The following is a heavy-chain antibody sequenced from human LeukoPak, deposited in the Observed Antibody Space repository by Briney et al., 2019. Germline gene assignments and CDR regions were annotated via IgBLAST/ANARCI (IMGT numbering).Heavy chain of an antibody. V-gene: IGHV4-59*01. CDR3: ARAGGGYSFDY. Sequence: SETLSLTCTVSGGSISSYYWSWIRQPPGKGLEWIGYIYYSGSTTHNPSLQSRDTISVDTSRNQFSLKLTSVTAADTAVYYCARAGGGYSFDYWGQGTLVTVSS. CDR1: GGSISSYY. CDR2: IYYSGST. J-gene: IGHJ4*02. D-gene: IGHD5-18*01.